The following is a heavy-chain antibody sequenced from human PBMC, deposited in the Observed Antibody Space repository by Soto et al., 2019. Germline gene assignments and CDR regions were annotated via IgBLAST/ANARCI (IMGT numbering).Heavy chain of an antibody. J-gene: IGHJ5*02. V-gene: IGHV4-59*01. Sequence: SETLSLTCTVSGGSISSYYWSWIRQPPGKGLEWIGYIYYSGSTNYNPSLKSRVTISVDTSKNQFSLKLSSVTAADTVVYYCARANYDSSQVGTWGQGTLVTVSS. CDR2: IYYSGST. D-gene: IGHD3-22*01. CDR1: GGSISSYY. CDR3: ARANYDSSQVGT.